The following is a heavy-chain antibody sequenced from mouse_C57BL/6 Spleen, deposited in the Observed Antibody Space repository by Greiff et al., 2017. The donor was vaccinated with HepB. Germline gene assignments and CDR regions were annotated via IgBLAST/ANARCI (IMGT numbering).Heavy chain of an antibody. V-gene: IGHV1-82*01. CDR3: ARGDYGNFYAMDY. J-gene: IGHJ4*01. Sequence: VKLMESGPELVKPGASVKISCKASGYAFSSSWMNWVKQRPGKGLEWIGRIYPGDGDTNYNGKFKGKATLTADKSSSTAYMQLSSLTSEDSAVYFCARGDYGNFYAMDYWGQGTSVTVSS. CDR2: IYPGDGDT. D-gene: IGHD2-1*01. CDR1: GYAFSSSW.